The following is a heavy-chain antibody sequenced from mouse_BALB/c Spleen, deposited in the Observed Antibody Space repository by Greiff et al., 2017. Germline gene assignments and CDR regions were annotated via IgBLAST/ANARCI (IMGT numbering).Heavy chain of an antibody. V-gene: IGHV1S81*02. D-gene: IGHD2-10*02. CDR1: GYTFTSYW. CDR3: ARWGYGKEGFAY. Sequence: QVQLQQPGAELVKPGASVKLSCKASGYTFTSYWMHWVKQRPGQGLEWIGEINPSNGRTNYNEKFKSKATLTVDKSSSTAYMQLSSLTSEDSAVYYCARWGYGKEGFAYWGQGTLVTVSA. J-gene: IGHJ3*01. CDR2: INPSNGRT.